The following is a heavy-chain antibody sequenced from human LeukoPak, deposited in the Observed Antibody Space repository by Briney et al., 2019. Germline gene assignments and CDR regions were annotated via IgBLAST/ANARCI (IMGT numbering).Heavy chain of an antibody. CDR1: GFTFSRHW. J-gene: IGHJ4*02. Sequence: GGSLRLSCAASGFTFSRHWMDWVRQAPGKGLEWVSVIYSGGSTYYADSVKGRFTISRHNSKNTLYLQMNSLRAEDAAVYYCARHSYGDYRIFDYWGQGTLVTVSS. CDR2: IYSGGST. CDR3: ARHSYGDYRIFDY. V-gene: IGHV3-53*04. D-gene: IGHD4-17*01.